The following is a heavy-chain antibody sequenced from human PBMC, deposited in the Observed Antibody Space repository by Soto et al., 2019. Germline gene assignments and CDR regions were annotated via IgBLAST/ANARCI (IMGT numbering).Heavy chain of an antibody. J-gene: IGHJ4*02. CDR1: GGSISSGGYS. V-gene: IGHV4-30-2*01. CDR2: IYHSGSS. CDR3: ARVTPYGGNSFDY. D-gene: IGHD4-17*01. Sequence: SETLSLTCAVSGGSISSGGYSWSWIRQPPGKGLEWIGYIYHSGSSNYNPSLKSRVTISVDRSKNQFSLKLSSVTAADTAVYYCARVTPYGGNSFDYWGQGTLVTVSS.